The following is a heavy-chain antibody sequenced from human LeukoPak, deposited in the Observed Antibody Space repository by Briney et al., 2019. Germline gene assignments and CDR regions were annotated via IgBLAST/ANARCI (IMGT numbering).Heavy chain of an antibody. D-gene: IGHD3-3*01. J-gene: IGHJ4*02. V-gene: IGHV3-48*03. CDR1: GFSFSSYE. CDR3: ARVLDFWSGPKFDS. CDR2: ISSSGSTI. Sequence: GGSLRLSCAASGFSFSSYEMNWVRQAPGKGLEWVSYISSSGSTIYYADSVKGRFTISKDNGKNSLILQMNSLRAEDTAVYYCARVLDFWSGPKFDSWGQGTLVTVSS.